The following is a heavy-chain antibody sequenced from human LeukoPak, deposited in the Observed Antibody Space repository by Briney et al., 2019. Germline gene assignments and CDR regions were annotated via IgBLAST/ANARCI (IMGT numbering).Heavy chain of an antibody. J-gene: IGHJ4*02. CDR3: ARGDDSSGYYQYYFDY. D-gene: IGHD3-22*01. V-gene: IGHV4-59*01. CDR2: IYYSGST. Sequence: KPSETLSLTCTVSGGSISSYYWSWIRQPPGKGLEWIGYIYYSGSTNYNPSLKSRVTISVDTSKNQFSLKLSSVTAAGTAVYYCARGDDSSGYYQYYFDYWGQGTLVTVSS. CDR1: GGSISSYY.